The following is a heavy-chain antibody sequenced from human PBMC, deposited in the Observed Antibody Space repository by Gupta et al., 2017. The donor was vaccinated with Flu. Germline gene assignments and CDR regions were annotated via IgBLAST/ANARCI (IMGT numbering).Heavy chain of an antibody. V-gene: IGHV3-48*03. CDR1: GFTFSSYE. CDR2: ISSSCVT. J-gene: IGHJ4*02. Sequence: EVQLVESGGGVVQPGGSLRLSCAASGFTFSSYEMNWVRLAPGKGLELVAFISSSCVTYYTDTVKDRFTISRDNAKNSVHLQMHSLRADDTAFYYCARGHWDSWGQGTLVTVSS. CDR3: ARGHWDS.